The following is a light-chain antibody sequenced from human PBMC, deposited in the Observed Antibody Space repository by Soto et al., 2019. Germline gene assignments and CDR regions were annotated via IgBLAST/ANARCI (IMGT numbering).Light chain of an antibody. CDR1: QYVSTN. V-gene: IGKV3D-15*01. CDR2: DIS. Sequence: ETVMTQFPATLSVSPGERATLSCRASQYVSTNLAWYQQQPGQPPRLLIYDISNRATSIPARFSGSGSETEFALTITSLQSEDFAVYYCQQYDTWPLTFGGGTKVEIK. J-gene: IGKJ4*01. CDR3: QQYDTWPLT.